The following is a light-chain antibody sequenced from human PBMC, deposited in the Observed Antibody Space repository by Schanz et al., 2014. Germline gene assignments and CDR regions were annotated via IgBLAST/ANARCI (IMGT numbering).Light chain of an antibody. CDR2: EGS. Sequence: QSALTQPASVSGSPGQSITISCTGTSSDVGGYNYVSWYQHHPGKAPRLMIYEGSKRPSGVSNRFSGSGSGNTASLTISGLQAEDEADYYCSSYTSSSTVVFGGGTKLTVL. J-gene: IGLJ2*01. V-gene: IGLV2-14*01. CDR1: SSDVGGYNY. CDR3: SSYTSSSTVV.